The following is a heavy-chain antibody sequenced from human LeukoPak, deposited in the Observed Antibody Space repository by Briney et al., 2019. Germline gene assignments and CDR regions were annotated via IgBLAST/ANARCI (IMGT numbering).Heavy chain of an antibody. CDR2: ISGSGDNT. Sequence: EGSLRLSCAASGFIFSSYAMSWVRQAPGKGLEWVSAISGSGDNTYYADSVKGRFTISRDNSNNTLYLQMNSLRAEDTAVYYCAKLRNDIVVVPAAKNYWGQGTLVTVSS. V-gene: IGHV3-23*01. CDR1: GFIFSSYA. J-gene: IGHJ4*02. D-gene: IGHD2-2*01. CDR3: AKLRNDIVVVPAAKNY.